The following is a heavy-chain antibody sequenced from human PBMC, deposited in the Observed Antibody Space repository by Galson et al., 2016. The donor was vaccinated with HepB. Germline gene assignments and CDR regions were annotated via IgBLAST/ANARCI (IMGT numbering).Heavy chain of an antibody. CDR3: AKDGYYVSGSSLYGMDV. D-gene: IGHD3-10*01. CDR1: GFTFSSYA. Sequence: SLRLSCAASGFTFSSYAMSWVRQAPGKGLEWVSGISGSGGRTYYADSVKGRFTLSRDNSKNTLYLQMNSLRAEDTAVYYCAKDGYYVSGSSLYGMDVWGQGTTVTVSS. V-gene: IGHV3-23*01. CDR2: ISGSGGRT. J-gene: IGHJ6*02.